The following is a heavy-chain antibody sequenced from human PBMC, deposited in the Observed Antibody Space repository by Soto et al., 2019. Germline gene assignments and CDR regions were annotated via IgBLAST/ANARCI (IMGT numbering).Heavy chain of an antibody. Sequence: QLQLQESGPGLVKPSETLSLTCTVSGGSISSGYYYWGWIRQTPGRGLEWIGSVYYNGNTYYNPSLKSRITISVDTSKNQFSLKLSSVTASDTAVYYCTRHIYGSGSYYSPGGYWGQGTLVTVSS. J-gene: IGHJ4*02. CDR1: GGSISSGYYY. D-gene: IGHD3-10*01. V-gene: IGHV4-39*01. CDR3: TRHIYGSGSYYSPGGY. CDR2: VYYNGNT.